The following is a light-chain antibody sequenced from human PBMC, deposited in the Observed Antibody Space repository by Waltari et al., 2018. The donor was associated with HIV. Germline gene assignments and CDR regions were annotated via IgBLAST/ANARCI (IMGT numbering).Light chain of an antibody. J-gene: IGLJ3*02. Sequence: QSALTQPASVSGSLGQSITIPCTGTSSDVGGYDYVSWHQQHPGRAPKLLIYDVSNRPAGVSNRFSGSKSGNTASLTISGLQAEDEADYHCSSYTSSSALEVVFGGGTTLTVL. CDR1: SSDVGGYDY. CDR2: DVS. CDR3: SSYTSSSALEVV. V-gene: IGLV2-14*01.